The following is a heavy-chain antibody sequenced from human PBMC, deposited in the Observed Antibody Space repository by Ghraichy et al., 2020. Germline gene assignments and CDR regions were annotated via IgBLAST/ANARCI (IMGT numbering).Heavy chain of an antibody. J-gene: IGHJ5*02. CDR2: IYHSGST. D-gene: IGHD2-2*01. Sequence: SETLSLTCAVSGGSISSGGYSWSWIRQPPGKGLEWIGYIYHSGSTYYNPSLKSRVTISVDRSKNQFSLKLSSVTAADTAVYYCARHIVVVPAAPQGWFDPWGQGTLVTVSS. CDR3: ARHIVVVPAAPQGWFDP. V-gene: IGHV4-30-2*01. CDR1: GGSISSGGYS.